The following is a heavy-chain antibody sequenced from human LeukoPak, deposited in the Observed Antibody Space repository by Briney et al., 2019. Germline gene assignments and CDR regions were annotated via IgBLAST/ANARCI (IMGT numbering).Heavy chain of an antibody. J-gene: IGHJ6*03. CDR2: ISSTCTYI. CDR3: ARDTARGPLVFMDV. Sequence: GGSLRLSCAASGFTFSSYTMNWVRQAPGKGLEGVSSISSTCTYIYYADSLKGRFTISRENAKNSLYLQMNSLRAEDTAVYYCARDTARGPLVFMDVWGKGTTVTVSS. V-gene: IGHV3-21*01. D-gene: IGHD5-18*01. CDR1: GFTFSSYT.